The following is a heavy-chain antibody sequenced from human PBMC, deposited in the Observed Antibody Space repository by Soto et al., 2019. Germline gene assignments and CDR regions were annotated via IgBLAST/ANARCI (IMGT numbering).Heavy chain of an antibody. V-gene: IGHV3-20*04. CDR3: ARDRYYDSSGYPGPAFDY. CDR1: GFTFDDYG. CDR2: INWNGGST. D-gene: IGHD3-22*01. Sequence: LRLSCAASGFTFDDYGMSWVRQAPGKGLEWVSGINWNGGSTGYADSVKGRFTISRDNAKNSLYLQMNSLRAEDTALYYCARDRYYDSSGYPGPAFDYWGQGTLVTVSS. J-gene: IGHJ4*02.